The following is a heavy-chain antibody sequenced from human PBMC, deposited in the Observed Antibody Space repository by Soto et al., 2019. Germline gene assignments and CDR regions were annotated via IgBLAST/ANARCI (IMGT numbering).Heavy chain of an antibody. Sequence: PGGSLRLSCSASGFTFSSYAMHWVRQAPGKGLEYVSAISSNGGSTYYADSVKGRFTISRDNSKNTLYLQMSSLRAEDTAVYYCVKTQGPDFWILRSEEDYWGQGTLVTVSS. D-gene: IGHD3-3*01. J-gene: IGHJ4*02. CDR1: GFTFSSYA. CDR3: VKTQGPDFWILRSEEDY. V-gene: IGHV3-64D*08. CDR2: ISSNGGST.